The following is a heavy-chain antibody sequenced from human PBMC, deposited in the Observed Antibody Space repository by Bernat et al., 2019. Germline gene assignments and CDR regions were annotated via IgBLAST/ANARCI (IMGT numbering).Heavy chain of an antibody. J-gene: IGHJ6*02. Sequence: QFQLVQSRAEVKKPGASVKVSCKSSGYTFTIYAMHWVRQALGQRLEWMGWINAGNGNTKYSKKFHDRVKLTRDTSANTAYMALNSLRSDVTAVYYCANLPHARRYYCCGMDVRGQGTTVTVSS. CDR1: GYTFTIYA. CDR3: ANLPHARRYYCCGMDV. CDR2: INAGNGNT. V-gene: IGHV1-3*01.